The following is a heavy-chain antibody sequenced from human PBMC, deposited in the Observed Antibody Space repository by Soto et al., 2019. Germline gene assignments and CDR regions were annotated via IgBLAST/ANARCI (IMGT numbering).Heavy chain of an antibody. J-gene: IGHJ4*02. Sequence: ESGGGVVQPGRSLRLSCAASGFTFSSYAMHWVRQAPGKGLEWVAAVSSDGNNDYYADSVRGRFTISRDNSKNTFYLQMNSLRAEDTAVYHCARALAVAGSGPDNWGQGPMVTVSS. D-gene: IGHD6-19*01. CDR1: GFTFSSYA. CDR3: ARALAVAGSGPDN. CDR2: VSSDGNND. V-gene: IGHV3-30-3*01.